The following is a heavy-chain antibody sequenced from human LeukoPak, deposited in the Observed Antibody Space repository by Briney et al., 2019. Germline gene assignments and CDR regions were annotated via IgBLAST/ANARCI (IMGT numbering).Heavy chain of an antibody. CDR2: IRYDGSNK. CDR1: GFTFSSYG. Sequence: GGSLRLSCAASGFTFSSYGMHWVRQAPGKGLEWVAFIRYDGSNKYYADSVKGRFTISRDNSKNTLYLQINSLRAEDTAVYYCANWGKSMRRSSSWYFSEVGYWGQGTLVTVSS. J-gene: IGHJ4*02. D-gene: IGHD6-13*01. CDR3: ANWGKSMRRSSSWYFSEVGY. V-gene: IGHV3-30*02.